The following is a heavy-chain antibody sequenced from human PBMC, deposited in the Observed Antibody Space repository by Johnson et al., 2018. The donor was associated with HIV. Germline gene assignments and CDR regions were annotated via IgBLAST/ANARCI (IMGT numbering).Heavy chain of an antibody. J-gene: IGHJ3*02. Sequence: MLLVESGGGLVRPGGSLRLSCAASGFMFRSFWMTWVRQAPGMGLEWVATIKQDGTESYYVDSVKGRFTISRDNAKNSLYLQMNSLRVEDTAVYYCARYPIRDDAFDIWGQGTVVTVSS. V-gene: IGHV3-7*01. CDR2: IKQDGTES. CDR3: ARYPIRDDAFDI. CDR1: GFMFRSFW. D-gene: IGHD5-12*01.